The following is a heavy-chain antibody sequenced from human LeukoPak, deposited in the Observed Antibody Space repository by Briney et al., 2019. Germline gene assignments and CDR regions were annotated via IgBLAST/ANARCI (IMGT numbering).Heavy chain of an antibody. CDR3: ARKSTRYCDSLNWFDP. CDR2: INHSGST. V-gene: IGHV4-34*01. J-gene: IGHJ5*02. D-gene: IGHD3-9*01. Sequence: SETLSLTCAVYGGSFSGYYWSWIRQPPGKGLEWIGEINHSGSTNYNPSLKSRVTISVDTSKNQFSLKLSSVTAADTAVYYCARKSTRYCDSLNWFDPWGQGTLVTVSS. CDR1: GGSFSGYY.